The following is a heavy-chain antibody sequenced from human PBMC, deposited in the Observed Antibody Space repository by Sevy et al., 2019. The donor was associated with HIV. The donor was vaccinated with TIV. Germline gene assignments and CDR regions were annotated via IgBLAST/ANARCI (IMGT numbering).Heavy chain of an antibody. CDR1: GFTFKSYV. CDR3: AKASSIAAGFDY. D-gene: IGHD6-6*01. Sequence: GGFLRLSCAASGFTFKSYVMSWVRQAPGKGLEWVSGISGSGGSTYYADSVKGRFIISRDNYKNTLYLEMNSLRAEDTAVYYCAKASSIAAGFDYWGQGTLVTVSS. CDR2: ISGSGGST. J-gene: IGHJ4*02. V-gene: IGHV3-23*01.